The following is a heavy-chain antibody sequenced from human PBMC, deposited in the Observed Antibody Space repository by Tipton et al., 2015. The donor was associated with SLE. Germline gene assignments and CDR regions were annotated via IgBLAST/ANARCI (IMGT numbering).Heavy chain of an antibody. V-gene: IGHV3-11*01. J-gene: IGHJ4*02. Sequence: SLRLSCAASGFTFSDYYMSWIRQAPGKGLEWVSYISSDSSTTYYADSVKGRFIISRDNAKNSLYLQMNSLRAEDTAVYYCATDRFHRGYGRGEFFFDYWGQGALVTVSS. CDR1: GFTFSDYY. CDR2: ISSDSSTT. CDR3: ATDRFHRGYGRGEFFFDY. D-gene: IGHD5-12*01.